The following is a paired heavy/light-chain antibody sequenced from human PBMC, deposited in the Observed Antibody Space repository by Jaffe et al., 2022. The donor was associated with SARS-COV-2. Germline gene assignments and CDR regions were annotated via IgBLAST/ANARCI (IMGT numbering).Heavy chain of an antibody. CDR1: GYTFSDYY. CDR3: ARDRVSSDFWGGWGDV. CDR2: INPNSGGT. V-gene: IGHV1-2*02. D-gene: IGHD3-3*01. J-gene: IGHJ6*02. Sequence: QVQLVQSGAEVKKPGASVKVSCKASGYTFSDYYIHWVRQAPGQGLEWMGWINPNSGGTNYAQKFQGRVTMTRDTSISTAYMELNRLRSDDTAVYYCARDRVSSDFWGGWGDVWGQGTTVTVSS.
Light chain of an antibody. CDR3: SSYTGSSHVV. CDR2: EVS. J-gene: IGLJ2*01. V-gene: IGLV2-14*01. Sequence: QSDLTQPASVSGSPGQSITISCTGTSSDVGGYNYVSWYQQYPGKAPKLMIYEVSNRPSGVSNRLSGSKSGNTASLTISGLQAEDEADYYCSSYTGSSHVVFGGGTKLTVL. CDR1: SSDVGGYNY.